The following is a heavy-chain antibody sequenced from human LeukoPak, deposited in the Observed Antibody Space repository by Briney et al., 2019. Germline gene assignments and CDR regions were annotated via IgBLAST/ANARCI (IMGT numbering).Heavy chain of an antibody. CDR1: GGTFSSYA. Sequence: ASVKVSCKASGGTFSSYAISWVRQAPGQGLEWMGGIIPIFGTANYAQKFQGRVTITAEESTSTAYMELSSLRSEDTAVYYCARDALLSREEVPAANDAFDIWGQGTMVTVSS. D-gene: IGHD2-2*01. V-gene: IGHV1-69*13. J-gene: IGHJ3*02. CDR3: ARDALLSREEVPAANDAFDI. CDR2: IIPIFGTA.